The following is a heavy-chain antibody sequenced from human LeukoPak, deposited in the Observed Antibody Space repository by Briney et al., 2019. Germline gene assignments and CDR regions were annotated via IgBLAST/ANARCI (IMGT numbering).Heavy chain of an antibody. CDR3: ARQTPYNRNHYFDY. CDR2: IYSHENT. Sequence: SETLSLTCTVSGGSIIGHYWSWIRQSPGKELEWIAYIYSHENTNYSPSLNGRAAISEDTSKNQVSLKVRSVTTADTAVYYCARQTPYNRNHYFDYWGQGILVTVSS. J-gene: IGHJ4*02. V-gene: IGHV4-4*09. CDR1: GGSIIGHY. D-gene: IGHD1-14*01.